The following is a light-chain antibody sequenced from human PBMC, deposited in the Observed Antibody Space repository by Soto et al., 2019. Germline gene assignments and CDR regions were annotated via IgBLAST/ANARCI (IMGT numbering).Light chain of an antibody. V-gene: IGKV1-5*03. J-gene: IGKJ2*01. CDR3: QQYNRYSSNYI. CDR2: TAS. CDR1: QSISSW. Sequence: DIQMTQSPSTLSASVGDRVTITCRASQSISSWLAWYQQKPGRAPNLLIYTASSLESGVPSRFSGCGSGTEFTLTICSLQPYDLATYYCQQYNRYSSNYIFGQGTKLEIK.